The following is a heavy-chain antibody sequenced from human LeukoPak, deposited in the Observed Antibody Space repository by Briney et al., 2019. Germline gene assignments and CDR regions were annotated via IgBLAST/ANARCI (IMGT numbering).Heavy chain of an antibody. CDR3: ARLKGVDGYNPLGPTNDAFDI. D-gene: IGHD5-24*01. CDR1: GGSISSYY. Sequence: SETLSLTCTVSGGSISSYYWSWIRQPPGKGLEWIGYIYYNGNTNYNPSLKSRVTISVDTSKNQFSLKLSSVTAADTAVYYCARLKGVDGYNPLGPTNDAFDIWGQGTMVIVSS. J-gene: IGHJ3*02. CDR2: IYYNGNT. V-gene: IGHV4-59*08.